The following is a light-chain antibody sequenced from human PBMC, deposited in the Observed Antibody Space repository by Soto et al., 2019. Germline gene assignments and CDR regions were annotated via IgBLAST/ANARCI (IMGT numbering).Light chain of an antibody. CDR2: DAS. Sequence: IVLTQSPATLSLSPGERASLSCRASQTVGKDLAWYQVRPGQAHRLLIFDASTRGTGVPPRFSGSRAGSDFTLTISSLDPEDFALYDCQKRSAWAFTFGGGTSVLIK. V-gene: IGKV3D-11*02. CDR3: QKRSAWAFT. J-gene: IGKJ4*01. CDR1: QTVGKD.